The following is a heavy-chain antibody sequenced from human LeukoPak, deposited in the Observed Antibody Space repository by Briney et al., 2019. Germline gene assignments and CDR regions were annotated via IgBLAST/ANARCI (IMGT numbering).Heavy chain of an antibody. J-gene: IGHJ4*02. CDR2: INPNSGGT. CDR3: ARFGYYYGSGSTGHS. Sequence: ASVKVSCKASGYTFTGYYMHWVRQAPGQGLEWMGWINPNSGGTNYAQKFQGRVTMTRDTSISTAYMELSRLRSDDTAVYYCARFGYYYGSGSTGHSWGQGTLVTVSS. V-gene: IGHV1-2*02. D-gene: IGHD3-10*01. CDR1: GYTFTGYY.